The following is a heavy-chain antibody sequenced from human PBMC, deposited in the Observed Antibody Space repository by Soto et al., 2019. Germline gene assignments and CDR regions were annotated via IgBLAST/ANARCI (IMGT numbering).Heavy chain of an antibody. Sequence: QVQLVQSGAEVNKPGASVKVSCKASGYTFTTYTIHWVRQALGQRLEWVGCINAGTGYTRYSQKFQGRVSITRDTSASTGFMDLSSLRSEDTAVYYCARDEPAVHDPLDSWGQGTRVTVSS. V-gene: IGHV1-3*01. D-gene: IGHD2-2*01. CDR2: INAGTGYT. J-gene: IGHJ4*02. CDR3: ARDEPAVHDPLDS. CDR1: GYTFTTYT.